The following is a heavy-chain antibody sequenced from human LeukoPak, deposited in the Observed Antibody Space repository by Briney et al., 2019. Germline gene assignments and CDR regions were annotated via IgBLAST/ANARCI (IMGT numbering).Heavy chain of an antibody. CDR1: GFTFSSYS. CDR2: ISSSSSTI. V-gene: IGHV3-48*01. D-gene: IGHD1-14*01. J-gene: IGHJ5*02. CDR3: ARDDSEGINWFDP. Sequence: GGSLRLSCAASGFTFSSYSMNWVRQAPGKGLEWVSYISSSSSTIYYADSVKGRFTISRDNAKNSLYLQMNSLRAEDTAVYYCARDDSEGINWFDPWGQGTLVTVSS.